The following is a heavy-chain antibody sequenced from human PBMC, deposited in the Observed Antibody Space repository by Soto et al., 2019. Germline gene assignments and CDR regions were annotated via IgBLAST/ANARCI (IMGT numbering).Heavy chain of an antibody. J-gene: IGHJ4*02. CDR1: GVSVSGNSAA. V-gene: IGHV6-1*01. CDR3: AREFSWAFDN. Sequence: PSQTLSLTCAISGVSVSGNSAAWNWIRQSPSRGLEWLGRTYYRSKWYNDYALSVKGRITINADTSKNQFSLQLNSVTPEDTAVYFCAREFSWAFDNWGQGTLVTVSS. D-gene: IGHD7-27*01. CDR2: TYYRSKWYN.